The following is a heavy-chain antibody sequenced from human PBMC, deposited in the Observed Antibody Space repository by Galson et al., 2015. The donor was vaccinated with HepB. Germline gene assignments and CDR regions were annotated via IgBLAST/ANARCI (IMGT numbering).Heavy chain of an antibody. V-gene: IGHV1-69*02. Sequence: SVKVSCKASGGTFSSYTISWVRQAPGQGLEWMGRIIPILGIANYAQKFQGRVTITADKSTSTAYMELSSLRSEDTAVYYCARNPRDPPGESADYYYYGMDVWGQGTTVTVSS. CDR3: ARNPRDPPGESADYYYYGMDV. CDR2: IIPILGIA. D-gene: IGHD1-26*01. CDR1: GGTFSSYT. J-gene: IGHJ6*02.